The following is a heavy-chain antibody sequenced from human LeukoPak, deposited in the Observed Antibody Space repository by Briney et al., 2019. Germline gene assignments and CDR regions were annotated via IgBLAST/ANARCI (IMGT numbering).Heavy chain of an antibody. V-gene: IGHV4-39*07. D-gene: IGHD3-3*01. CDR3: ARGSSSSTYDGMDV. J-gene: IGHJ6*02. Sequence: SETLSLTCTVSGASFNSDDQYWNWIRQSPGKGLEWIGSIHPSGMLYNNPSLESRVTMSRDTSKNQFSLNLSSVTAADTAVYYCARGSSSSTYDGMDVWGQGTTVTVSS. CDR1: GASFNSDDQY. CDR2: IHPSGML.